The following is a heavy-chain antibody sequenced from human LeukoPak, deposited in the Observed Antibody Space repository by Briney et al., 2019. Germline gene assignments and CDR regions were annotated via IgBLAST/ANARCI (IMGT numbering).Heavy chain of an antibody. J-gene: IGHJ4*02. CDR3: AKLGSYSSSWSRHTQAPYDY. Sequence: PGGSLRLSCAASGFTFSSYWMSWVRQAPGKGLEWVANIKQDGSEKYYVDSVKGRFTISRDNAKNSLYLQMNSLRAEDTAVYYCAKLGSYSSSWSRHTQAPYDYWGQGTLVTVSS. D-gene: IGHD6-13*01. CDR1: GFTFSSYW. V-gene: IGHV3-7*03. CDR2: IKQDGSEK.